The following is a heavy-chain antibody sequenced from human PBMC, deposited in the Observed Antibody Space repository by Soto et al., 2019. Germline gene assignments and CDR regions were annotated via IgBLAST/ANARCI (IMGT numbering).Heavy chain of an antibody. CDR2: IIPIFGTA. CDR1: GGTFSSYA. CDR3: AREETMVYGTTSSAFDI. D-gene: IGHD2-8*01. J-gene: IGHJ3*02. V-gene: IGHV1-69*13. Sequence: SVKVSCKASGGTFSSYAISWVRQAPGQGLEWMGGIIPIFGTANYAQKFQGRVTITADESTSTAYMELSSLRPEDTAVYYCAREETMVYGTTSSAFDIWGQGTMVTVSS.